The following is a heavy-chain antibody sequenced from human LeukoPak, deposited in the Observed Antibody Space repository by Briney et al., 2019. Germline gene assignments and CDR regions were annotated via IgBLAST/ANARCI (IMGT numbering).Heavy chain of an antibody. Sequence: GASVKVSCKASGYTFTGYYMHWVRQAPGQGLEWMGWINPNSGGTNYAQKFQGRVTMTGDTSISTAYMELSRLRSDDTAVYYCARVDILLWFGESTYYFDYWGQGTLVTVSS. CDR1: GYTFTGYY. J-gene: IGHJ4*02. CDR3: ARVDILLWFGESTYYFDY. CDR2: INPNSGGT. V-gene: IGHV1-2*02. D-gene: IGHD3-10*01.